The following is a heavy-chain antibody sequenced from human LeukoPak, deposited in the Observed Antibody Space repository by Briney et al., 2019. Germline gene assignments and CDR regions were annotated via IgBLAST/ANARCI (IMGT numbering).Heavy chain of an antibody. Sequence: PSETLSLTCTVSGGSISSYYWSWIRQPPGKGLEWIGEINHSGSTNYNPSLKSRVTISVDTSKNQFSLKLSSVTAADTAVYYCARGAYCSSTSCLHYFDYWGQGTLVTVSS. V-gene: IGHV4-34*01. D-gene: IGHD2-2*01. CDR1: GGSISSYY. CDR2: INHSGST. CDR3: ARGAYCSSTSCLHYFDY. J-gene: IGHJ4*02.